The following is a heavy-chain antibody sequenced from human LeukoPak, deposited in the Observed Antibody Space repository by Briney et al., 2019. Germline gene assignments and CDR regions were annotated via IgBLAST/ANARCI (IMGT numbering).Heavy chain of an antibody. CDR3: ARGGDGDILTGLVFDY. CDR2: ISAYNGNT. J-gene: IGHJ4*02. D-gene: IGHD3-9*01. V-gene: IGHV1-18*01. Sequence: ASVKVSCKASGYRFTSYGISWVRQAPGQGLEWMGWISAYNGNTNYAQKLQGRVTMTTDTSTSTAYMELRGLRSDDAAVYYCARGGDGDILTGLVFDYWGQGTLVTVSS. CDR1: GYRFTSYG.